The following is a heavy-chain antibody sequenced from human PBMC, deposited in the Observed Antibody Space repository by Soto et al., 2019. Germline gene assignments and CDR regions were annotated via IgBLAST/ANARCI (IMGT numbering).Heavy chain of an antibody. V-gene: IGHV4-31*03. J-gene: IGHJ5*02. CDR2: IYYSGST. Sequence: SETLSLTCTVSGGSISSGGYYWSWIRQHPGKGLEWIGYIYYSGSTYYNPSLKSRVTISVDTSKNQFSLKLSSVTAADTAVYYCARGIVVVAATHPWFDPWGQGTLVTVSS. D-gene: IGHD2-15*01. CDR3: ARGIVVVAATHPWFDP. CDR1: GGSISSGGYY.